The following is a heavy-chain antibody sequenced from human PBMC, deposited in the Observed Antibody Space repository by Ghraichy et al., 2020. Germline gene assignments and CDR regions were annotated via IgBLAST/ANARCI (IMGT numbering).Heavy chain of an antibody. D-gene: IGHD5-18*01. J-gene: IGHJ6*02. Sequence: GESLNISCAASGFTFSSYSMNWVRQAPGKGLEWVSSISSSSSYIYYADSVKGRFTISRDNAKNSLYLQMNSLRAEDTAVYYCARDPSVTRGYSYGTGDYYYGMDVWGQGTTVTVSS. CDR3: ARDPSVTRGYSYGTGDYYYGMDV. CDR2: ISSSSSYI. V-gene: IGHV3-21*01. CDR1: GFTFSSYS.